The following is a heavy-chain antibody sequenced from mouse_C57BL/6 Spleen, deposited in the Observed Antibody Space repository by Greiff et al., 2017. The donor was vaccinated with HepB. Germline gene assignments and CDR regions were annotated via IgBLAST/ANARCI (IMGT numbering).Heavy chain of an antibody. CDR2: IYPGGGYT. V-gene: IGHV1-63*01. CDR1: GYTFTNYW. CDR3: AREGDYDGGYAMDY. J-gene: IGHJ4*01. D-gene: IGHD2-4*01. Sequence: QVQLQQSGAELVRPGPSVKMSCKASGYTFTNYWIGWAKQRPGHGLEWIGDIYPGGGYTNYNEKFKGKATLTADKSSSTAYMQFSSLTSEDSAIYYCAREGDYDGGYAMDYWGQGTSVTVSS.